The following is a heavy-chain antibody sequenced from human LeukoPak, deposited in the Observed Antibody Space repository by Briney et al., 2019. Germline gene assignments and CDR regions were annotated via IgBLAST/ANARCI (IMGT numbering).Heavy chain of an antibody. Sequence: GASVKVSCKASGGTFSSYAISWVRQATGQGLEWMGWMNPNSGNTGYAQKFQGRVTITRDTSISTAYMELSSLRSEDTAVYYCARGPFPFWSGYYRSDYYMDVWGKGTTVTVS. V-gene: IGHV1-8*03. CDR3: ARGPFPFWSGYYRSDYYMDV. CDR1: GGTFSSYA. CDR2: MNPNSGNT. J-gene: IGHJ6*03. D-gene: IGHD3-3*01.